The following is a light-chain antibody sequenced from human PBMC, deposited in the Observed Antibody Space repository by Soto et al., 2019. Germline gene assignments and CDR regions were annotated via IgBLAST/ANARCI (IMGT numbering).Light chain of an antibody. CDR3: QQRSNWPSIS. V-gene: IGKV3D-20*02. Sequence: EFVLTQSPGTLSLSPGERATLSCRARQTVRNNYLAWYQQKPGQAPRLLIYDASSRATGIPDRFSGGGSGTDFTLTISRLEPEDFAIYYCQQRSNWPSISFGQGTRLEI. CDR2: DAS. CDR1: QTVRNNY. J-gene: IGKJ5*01.